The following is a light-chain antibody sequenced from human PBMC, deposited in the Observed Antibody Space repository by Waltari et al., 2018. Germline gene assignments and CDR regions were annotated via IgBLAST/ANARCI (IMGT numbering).Light chain of an antibody. CDR3: SSYTSSSTYVG. J-gene: IGLJ2*01. Sequence: QSALTQPASVSGSPGQSITISCTGTSSDIDNYNYVSWYQQHPDKPPKLMIYEVSNRPAGVSNRFSGSKSGNTASLTISGLQAADEADYYCSSYTSSSTYVGFGGGTKLTVL. CDR1: SSDIDNYNY. V-gene: IGLV2-14*01. CDR2: EVS.